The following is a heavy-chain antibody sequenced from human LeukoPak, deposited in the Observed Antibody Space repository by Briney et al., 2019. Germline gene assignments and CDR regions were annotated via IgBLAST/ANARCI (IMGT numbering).Heavy chain of an antibody. V-gene: IGHV4-59*01. CDR1: GGSISSYY. J-gene: IGHJ4*02. Sequence: SETLSLTCTVSGGSISSYYWSWLRQPPGKGLEWIGYIYYSGSTNYNPSLKSRVTISVDTSKNQFSLKLSSVTAADTAVYYCATKTDYGDLRYWGQGTLVTVSS. CDR2: IYYSGST. D-gene: IGHD4-17*01. CDR3: ATKTDYGDLRY.